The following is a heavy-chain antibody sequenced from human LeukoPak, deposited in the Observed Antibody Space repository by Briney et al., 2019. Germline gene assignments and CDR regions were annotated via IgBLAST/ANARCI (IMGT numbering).Heavy chain of an antibody. D-gene: IGHD1-1*01. Sequence: SVKVSCKASGGTFSSYAISWVRQAPGQGLEWMGGIIPIFGTANYAQKFQGRVTITADKSTSTAYMELSSLRSEDTAVYYCASFDWNELNWFDPWGQGTLVTVSS. J-gene: IGHJ5*02. CDR3: ASFDWNELNWFDP. CDR1: GGTFSSYA. V-gene: IGHV1-69*06. CDR2: IIPIFGTA.